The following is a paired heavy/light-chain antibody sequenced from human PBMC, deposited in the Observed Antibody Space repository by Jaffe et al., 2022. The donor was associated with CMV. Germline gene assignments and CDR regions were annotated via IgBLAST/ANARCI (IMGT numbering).Heavy chain of an antibody. CDR2: IFYNGKT. V-gene: IGHV4-39*01. Sequence: QLQLQESGPGLVKPSETLSLTCTVSGGSINTSPYYWGWIRQPPGKGLEWISSIFYNGKTYYNPSLKSRVTTSADTSKNQFSLSLSSVTAVDTAVYYCTRRVKGVREAFDIWGQGTMVTVSS. CDR3: TRRVKGVREAFDI. J-gene: IGHJ3*02. D-gene: IGHD3-10*01. CDR1: GGSINTSPYY.
Light chain of an antibody. J-gene: IGLJ3*02. CDR1: SSDVGGYNS. V-gene: IGLV2-11*01. Sequence: QSALTQPRSVSGSPGQSVTISCIGTSSDVGGYNSVSWYQQHPGKAPKLILYDVTKWPSGVPDRFSGSKSANTASLTISGLQAEDEADYHCCSYAGSYTWVFGGGTKLTVL. CDR2: DVT. CDR3: CSYAGSYTWV.